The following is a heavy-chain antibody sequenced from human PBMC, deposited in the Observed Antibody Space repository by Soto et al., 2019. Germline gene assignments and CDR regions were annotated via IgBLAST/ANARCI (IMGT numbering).Heavy chain of an antibody. J-gene: IGHJ4*02. CDR2: ISYDGSNK. CDR3: AKGFGSATLGIAVAGSDY. V-gene: IGHV3-30*18. CDR1: GFTFSSYG. D-gene: IGHD6-19*01. Sequence: QVQLVESGGGVVQPGRSLRLSCAASGFTFSSYGMHWVRQAPGKGLEWVALISYDGSNKYYADSVKGRFTICRDNAKNTLYLQMNSLRAEDTAVYYCAKGFGSATLGIAVAGSDYWGQGTLVTVSS.